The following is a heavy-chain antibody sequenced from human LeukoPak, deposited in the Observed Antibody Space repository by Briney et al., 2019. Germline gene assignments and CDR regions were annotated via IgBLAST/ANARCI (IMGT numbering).Heavy chain of an antibody. V-gene: IGHV1-2*02. CDR1: GYTFTGYY. CDR2: INPQSGGT. CDR3: ASSLPGALWPLDH. D-gene: IGHD4/OR15-4a*01. Sequence: ASVKVSCKGSGYTFTGYYMHWVRQAPGQGLEWMGWINPQSGGTKSAQEFYGRVTMTRDTSLSTTYMELSGLRFGDTAVYYCASSLPGALWPLDHWGQGTLVTVSS. J-gene: IGHJ4*02.